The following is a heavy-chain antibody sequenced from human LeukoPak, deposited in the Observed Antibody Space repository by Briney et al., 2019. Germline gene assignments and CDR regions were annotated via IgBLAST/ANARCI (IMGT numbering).Heavy chain of an antibody. J-gene: IGHJ4*02. CDR3: ARVSNELGYCGGGTCLGFDY. V-gene: IGHV4-59*08. CDR2: IYYSGST. Sequence: PSETLSLTCTVSGGSISSYYWSWIRQPPGKGLEWIGYIYYSGSTNYNPSLKSRVTISIDTSKNQFSLKLSSVTAADTAVYYCARVSNELGYCGGGTCLGFDYWGQGTLVTVSS. CDR1: GGSISSYY. D-gene: IGHD2-15*01.